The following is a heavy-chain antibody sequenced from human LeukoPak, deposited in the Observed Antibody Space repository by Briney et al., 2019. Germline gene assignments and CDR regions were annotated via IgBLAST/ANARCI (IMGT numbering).Heavy chain of an antibody. CDR1: GYTFTGYY. D-gene: IGHD6-13*01. J-gene: IGHJ4*02. CDR3: AREGYGDSSSWYYFDY. V-gene: IGHV1-2*02. Sequence: ASVKVSCKASGYTFTGYYMHWVRQAPGQGLEWMGWINPNSGGTNYAQKFQGRVTMTRDTSISTAYMELSRLRSDGTAVYYCAREGYGDSSSWYYFDYWGQGTLVTVSS. CDR2: INPNSGGT.